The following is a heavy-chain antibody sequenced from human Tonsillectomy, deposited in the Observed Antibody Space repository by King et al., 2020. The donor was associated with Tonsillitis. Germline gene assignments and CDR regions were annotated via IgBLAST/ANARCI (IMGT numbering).Heavy chain of an antibody. CDR2: ISGSGGST. Sequence: VKLVESGGGLVQPGGSRRLSCAASGFTFSNYAMNWVRQAPGKGLEWVSVISGSGGSTYYADSVKGRFTVSRDNSKNTLSLQMNSLRAEDTAIYYCAKELTVTGVGNYFDPWGQGTLVTVSS. CDR1: GFTFSNYA. V-gene: IGHV3-23*04. D-gene: IGHD4-17*01. J-gene: IGHJ5*02. CDR3: AKELTVTGVGNYFDP.